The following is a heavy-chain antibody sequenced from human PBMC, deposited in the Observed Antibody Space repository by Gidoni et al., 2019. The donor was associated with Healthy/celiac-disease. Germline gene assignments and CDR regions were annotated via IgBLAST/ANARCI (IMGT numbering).Heavy chain of an antibody. CDR3: AKDRSGSYFEDY. CDR2: ISYDGSNK. D-gene: IGHD1-26*01. Sequence: QVQLVESGGGVVQPGRSLRLSCAASGFTFSSYGMHWVRQAPGKGLEWVAVISYDGSNKYYADSVKGRFTISRDNSKNTLYLQMNSLRAEDTAVYYCAKDRSGSYFEDYWGQGTLVTVSS. J-gene: IGHJ4*02. V-gene: IGHV3-30*18. CDR1: GFTFSSYG.